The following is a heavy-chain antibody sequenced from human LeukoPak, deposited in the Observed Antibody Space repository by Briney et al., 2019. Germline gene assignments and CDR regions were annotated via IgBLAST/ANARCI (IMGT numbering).Heavy chain of an antibody. Sequence: KPSETLSLTCTVSGGSISSSSYYWGWIRQPPGTGLEWIGSIYYSGSTYYNPSLKSRVTISVDTSKNQFSLKLSSVTAADTAVYYCARLIAVAGYIDYWGQGTLVTVSS. CDR1: GGSISSSSYY. V-gene: IGHV4-39*01. CDR2: IYYSGST. J-gene: IGHJ4*02. CDR3: ARLIAVAGYIDY. D-gene: IGHD6-19*01.